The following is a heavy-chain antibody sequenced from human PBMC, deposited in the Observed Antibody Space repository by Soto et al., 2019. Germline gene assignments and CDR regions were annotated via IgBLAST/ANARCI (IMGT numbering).Heavy chain of an antibody. D-gene: IGHD3-22*01. CDR1: GGTFSSYA. CDR2: IIPIFDTA. J-gene: IGHJ4*02. Sequence: QVQLVQSGAEVKKPGSSVKVSCKASGGTFSSYAISWVRQAPGQGLEWMGGIIPIFDTANYAQKFQGRVTITADESTATAYMELSSLGSDDTAMYYCATPTRYYGSTAFYLRHFDYWGQGTLVTVSS. CDR3: ATPTRYYGSTAFYLRHFDY. V-gene: IGHV1-69*01.